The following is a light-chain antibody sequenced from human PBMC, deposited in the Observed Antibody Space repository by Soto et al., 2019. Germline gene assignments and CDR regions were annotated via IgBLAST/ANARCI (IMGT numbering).Light chain of an antibody. J-gene: IGKJ1*01. CDR1: QSVSSS. V-gene: IGKV3-11*01. Sequence: EIVLTQSPATLSLSPGERGTLSCRASQSVSSSLAWYQQKPGQAPRLLIYDASNRATGIPARFSGSGSGTDFILTISSLEPEDFAVYYCHQRSSWPRTFGQGTKVEIK. CDR3: HQRSSWPRT. CDR2: DAS.